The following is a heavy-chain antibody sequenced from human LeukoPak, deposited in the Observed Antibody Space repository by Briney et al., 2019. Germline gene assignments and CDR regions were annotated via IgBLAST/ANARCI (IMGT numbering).Heavy chain of an antibody. D-gene: IGHD2-2*01. J-gene: IGHJ4*02. CDR3: ARRYQLYYFDY. Sequence: SETLSLTCAVFGYSISSGYYWGWIRQPPGKGLEWIGSIYHSGSTYYNPSLKSRVTISVDTSKNQFSLKLSSVTAADTAVYYCARRYQLYYFDYWGQGALVTVSS. CDR1: GYSISSGYY. V-gene: IGHV4-38-2*01. CDR2: IYHSGST.